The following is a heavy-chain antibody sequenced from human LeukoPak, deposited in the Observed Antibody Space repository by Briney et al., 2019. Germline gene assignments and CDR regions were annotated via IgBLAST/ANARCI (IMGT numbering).Heavy chain of an antibody. J-gene: IGHJ3*02. D-gene: IGHD3-16*02. Sequence: PGGSLRLSCAASGFTFSSYAMSWVRQAPGKGLEWVSAISGSGGSTYYADSVKGRFTISRDNSKNTLYLQMNSLRAEDTAVYYCAKDFMITFGGVIALGAFDIWGQGTMVTVSS. CDR3: AKDFMITFGGVIALGAFDI. CDR2: ISGSGGST. CDR1: GFTFSSYA. V-gene: IGHV3-23*01.